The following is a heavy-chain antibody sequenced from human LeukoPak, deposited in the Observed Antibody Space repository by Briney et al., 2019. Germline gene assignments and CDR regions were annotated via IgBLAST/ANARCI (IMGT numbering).Heavy chain of an antibody. CDR2: IIPIFGTA. CDR1: GGTSRSYA. V-gene: IGHV1-69*13. CDR3: ARDRRVRGVYDAFDI. D-gene: IGHD3-10*01. Sequence: GASVKVSCKASGGTSRSYAISWVRQAPGQGLEWMGGIIPIFGTANYAQKFQGRVTITADESTSTAYMELSSLRSEDTAVYYCARDRRVRGVYDAFDIWGQGTMVTVSS. J-gene: IGHJ3*02.